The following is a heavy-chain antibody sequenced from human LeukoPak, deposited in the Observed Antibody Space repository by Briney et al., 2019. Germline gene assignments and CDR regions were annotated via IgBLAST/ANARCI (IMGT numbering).Heavy chain of an antibody. CDR3: ARVYCNVGSCYEDY. D-gene: IGHD2-15*01. J-gene: IGHJ4*02. Sequence: SETLSLTCIVSGGSISSHYWSWFRQPPGQGLEWIGYIYYSGSTNYNPSLKSRLTISVDTSKNQFSLKLSSVTAADTAVYYCARVYCNVGSCYEDYWGQGTLVTVSS. CDR1: GGSISSHY. CDR2: IYYSGST. V-gene: IGHV4-59*11.